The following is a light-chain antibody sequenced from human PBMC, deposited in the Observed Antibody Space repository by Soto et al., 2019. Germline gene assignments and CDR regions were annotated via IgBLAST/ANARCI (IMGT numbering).Light chain of an antibody. V-gene: IGLV2-14*01. J-gene: IGLJ2*01. CDR3: TSYTSSSTII. CDR1: SSDVGDYDY. Sequence: QSALTQPASVSGSPGQSITISCTGTSSDVGDYDYVSWYQHHPGKAPKLMIYGVSNRPSGVSNRFSGSKSGNMASLTISGLQAEDEADYYCTSYTSSSTIIFGGGTQLTVL. CDR2: GVS.